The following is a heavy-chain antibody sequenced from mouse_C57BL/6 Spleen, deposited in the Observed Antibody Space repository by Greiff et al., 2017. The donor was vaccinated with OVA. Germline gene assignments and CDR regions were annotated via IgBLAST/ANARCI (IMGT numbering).Heavy chain of an antibody. CDR1: GFTFSDYG. CDR3: ATNWDPFAY. V-gene: IGHV5-17*01. D-gene: IGHD4-1*01. Sequence: EVQVVESGGGLVKPGGSLKLSCAASGFTFSDYGMHWVRQAPEKGLEWVAYISSGSSTIYYADTVKGRFTISRDNAKNTLFLQMTSLRSEDTAMYYCATNWDPFAYWGQGTLVTVSA. J-gene: IGHJ3*01. CDR2: ISSGSSTI.